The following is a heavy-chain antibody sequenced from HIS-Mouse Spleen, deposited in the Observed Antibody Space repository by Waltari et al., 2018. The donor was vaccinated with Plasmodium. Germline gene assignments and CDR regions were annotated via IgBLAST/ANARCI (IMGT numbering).Heavy chain of an antibody. CDR3: ARVLGYKAAAGTFVEYFQH. CDR1: GYTFTGHY. CDR2: INPNSGGT. D-gene: IGHD6-13*01. V-gene: IGHV1-2*02. Sequence: QVQLVQSGAEVKKPGASVKVSCKASGYTFTGHYMHWVRQAPRQGLEWMGWINPNSGGTNYAQKFQGRVTMTRDTSISTAYMELSRLRSDDTAVYYCARVLGYKAAAGTFVEYFQHWGQGTLVTVSS. J-gene: IGHJ1*01.